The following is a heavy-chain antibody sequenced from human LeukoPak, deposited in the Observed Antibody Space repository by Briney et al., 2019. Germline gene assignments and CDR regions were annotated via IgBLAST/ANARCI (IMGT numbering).Heavy chain of an antibody. Sequence: GGSLRLSCAASGFTFNNYAMSWVRQAPGKGLEWVSTISGSGGSTYYADSVEGRFTISRDNSKNTLYLQMNSLRAEDTAVYYCARDRSSSWVDYWGQGTLVTVSS. CDR1: GFTFNNYA. CDR3: ARDRSSSWVDY. D-gene: IGHD6-13*01. J-gene: IGHJ4*02. CDR2: ISGSGGST. V-gene: IGHV3-23*01.